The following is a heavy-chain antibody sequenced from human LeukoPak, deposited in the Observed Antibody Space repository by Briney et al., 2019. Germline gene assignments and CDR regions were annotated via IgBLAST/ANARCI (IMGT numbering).Heavy chain of an antibody. V-gene: IGHV3-53*05. Sequence: GGSLRLSCAASGFTVSSNYMSWVRQAPGKGLEWVSVIYSGGSTYYADSVKGRFTISRDNSKNTLYLQMNSLRAEDTALYYCAKSGDYGNHYYYYGMDVWGQGTTVTVSS. CDR2: IYSGGST. CDR1: GFTVSSNY. J-gene: IGHJ6*02. CDR3: AKSGDYGNHYYYYGMDV. D-gene: IGHD4-17*01.